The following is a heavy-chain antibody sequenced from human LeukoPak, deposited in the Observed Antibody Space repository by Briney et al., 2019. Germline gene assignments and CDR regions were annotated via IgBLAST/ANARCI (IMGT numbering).Heavy chain of an antibody. D-gene: IGHD3-22*01. Sequence: GGSLRLSCAASGFTFSSYAMSWVRQAPGKGLEWVSAISGSGGSTYYADSVKGRFTISRDNSKNTLYLQMNSLRAEDTAVYYCAKGPRGNHYYHSNGGTYYFDYWGQGTLVTVSS. CDR2: ISGSGGST. CDR3: AKGPRGNHYYHSNGGTYYFDY. V-gene: IGHV3-23*01. J-gene: IGHJ4*02. CDR1: GFTFSSYA.